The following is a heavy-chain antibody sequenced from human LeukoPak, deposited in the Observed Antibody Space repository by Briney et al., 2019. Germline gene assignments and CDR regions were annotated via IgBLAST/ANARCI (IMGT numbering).Heavy chain of an antibody. J-gene: IGHJ3*02. V-gene: IGHV4-34*01. CDR3: ARGLHYYGSGSYYRGAFDI. CDR1: GGSFSDYY. CDR2: INHSGST. D-gene: IGHD3-10*01. Sequence: PSETLSLTCGVYGGSFSDYYWSWVRQPPGKGLEWIGEINHSGSTNYNPSLTSRVTISVDMSKNQFSLKLSSVTAADTAVYYCARGLHYYGSGSYYRGAFDIWGQGTMVTVSS.